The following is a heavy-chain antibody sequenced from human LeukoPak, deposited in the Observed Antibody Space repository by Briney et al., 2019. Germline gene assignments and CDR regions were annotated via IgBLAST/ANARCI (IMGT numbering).Heavy chain of an antibody. CDR3: ARDTGCSGGSCYESPWFDP. V-gene: IGHV3-23*01. CDR2: ISGSGGST. J-gene: IGHJ5*02. CDR1: GFTFSSYA. Sequence: GGSLRLSCAASGFTFSSYAMSWVRQAPGKGLEWVSAISGSGGSTYYADSVKGRFTISRDNAKNSLYLQMNSLRAEDTAVYYCARDTGCSGGSCYESPWFDPWGQGTLVTVSS. D-gene: IGHD2-15*01.